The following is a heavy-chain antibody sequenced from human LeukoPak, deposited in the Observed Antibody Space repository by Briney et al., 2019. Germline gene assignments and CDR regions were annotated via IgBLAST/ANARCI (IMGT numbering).Heavy chain of an antibody. J-gene: IGHJ4*02. D-gene: IGHD5-24*01. CDR2: IYYSGST. CDR1: GGSISSSSYY. V-gene: IGHV4-39*01. CDR3: ARYREMATIFLAKGGSRRAFDY. Sequence: SETLSLTCTVSGGSISSSSYYWGWIRQPPGKGLEWIGSIYYSGSTYYNPSLKSRVTISVDTSKNQFSLKLSSVTAADTAVYYCARYREMATIFLAKGGSRRAFDYWGQGALVTVSS.